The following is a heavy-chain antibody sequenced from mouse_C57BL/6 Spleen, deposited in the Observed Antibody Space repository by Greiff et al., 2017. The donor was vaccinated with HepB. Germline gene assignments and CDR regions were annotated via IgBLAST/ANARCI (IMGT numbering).Heavy chain of an antibody. J-gene: IGHJ2*01. V-gene: IGHV1-72*01. Sequence: VQLQQSGAELVKPGASVKLSCKASGYTFTSYWMHWVKQRPGRGLEWIGRIDPNSGGTKYNEKFKSKATLTVDKPSSTAYMQLSSLTSEDSAVYYCARVYDDGLHYFDYWGQGTTLTVSS. CDR2: IDPNSGGT. CDR1: GYTFTSYW. D-gene: IGHD2-3*01. CDR3: ARVYDDGLHYFDY.